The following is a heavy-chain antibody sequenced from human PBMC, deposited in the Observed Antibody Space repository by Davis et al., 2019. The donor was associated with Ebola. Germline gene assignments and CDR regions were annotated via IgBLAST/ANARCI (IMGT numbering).Heavy chain of an antibody. CDR2: IYTGDSDT. Sequence: GESLKISCTASGYSFTSYWIGWVRQTPGKGLEWRGIIYTGDSDTRYSPSSQGHVTISANTSISTAYLQWSSLKASDTAMYYCATAGYSYGLRNGMDVWGQGTTVTVSS. CDR3: ATAGYSYGLRNGMDV. CDR1: GYSFTSYW. J-gene: IGHJ6*02. D-gene: IGHD5-18*01. V-gene: IGHV5-51*01.